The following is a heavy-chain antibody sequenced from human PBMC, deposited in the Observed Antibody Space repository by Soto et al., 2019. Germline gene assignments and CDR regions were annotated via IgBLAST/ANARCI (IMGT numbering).Heavy chain of an antibody. Sequence: PGGSLRLSCAASEFTFSSYAMSWVRQAPGKGLEWVSAISSNGGSTYYADSVKGRFTISRDNSKNTLYLQMSSLRAEDTAVYYCVKDLDYDILTGYPALWGQGTLVTVSS. CDR1: EFTFSSYA. D-gene: IGHD3-9*01. CDR3: VKDLDYDILTGYPAL. V-gene: IGHV3-64D*06. J-gene: IGHJ4*02. CDR2: ISSNGGST.